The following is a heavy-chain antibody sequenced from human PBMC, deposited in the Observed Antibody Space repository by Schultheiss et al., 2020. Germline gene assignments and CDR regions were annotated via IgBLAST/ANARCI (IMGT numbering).Heavy chain of an antibody. Sequence: SETLSLTCAVSGYSISRGYYWGWIRQPPGKGLEWIGSMYPSGSTYYNPSLESRITMLIDTSKNQFSLKLSSMTAADTAVYYCTRAKYYYDSHFDYWGQGTLVTVSS. D-gene: IGHD3-22*01. V-gene: IGHV4-38-2*01. CDR3: TRAKYYYDSHFDY. CDR1: GYSISRGYY. J-gene: IGHJ4*02. CDR2: MYPSGST.